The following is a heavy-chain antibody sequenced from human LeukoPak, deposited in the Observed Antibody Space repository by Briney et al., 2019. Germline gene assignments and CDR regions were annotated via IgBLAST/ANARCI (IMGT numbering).Heavy chain of an antibody. J-gene: IGHJ4*02. Sequence: PGGPLRLSCAASGFTFSSYAMSWVRQAPGKGLEWVANIKEDGSEKYYVDSVKGRFTISRDNAKNSLYLQMNSLRAEDTAVYYCGRSRDSPGGYWGQGTLVTVSS. D-gene: IGHD3-16*01. CDR2: IKEDGSEK. CDR3: GRSRDSPGGY. CDR1: GFTFSSYA. V-gene: IGHV3-7*03.